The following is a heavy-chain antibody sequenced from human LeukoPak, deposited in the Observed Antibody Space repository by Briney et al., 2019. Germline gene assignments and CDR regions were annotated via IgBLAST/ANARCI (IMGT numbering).Heavy chain of an antibody. V-gene: IGHV3-7*01. Sequence: GGSLRLSCAASGFTFSRYWVNCVRQAPGEGLEWVANIKGDGSEKYYGDSVKGRFTISRDNAKNLLFLQMNSLRVEDTAVYYCTREHYSDSRNWGQGTLVTVSS. J-gene: IGHJ4*02. CDR2: IKGDGSEK. CDR3: TREHYSDSRN. D-gene: IGHD4-11*01. CDR1: GFTFSRYW.